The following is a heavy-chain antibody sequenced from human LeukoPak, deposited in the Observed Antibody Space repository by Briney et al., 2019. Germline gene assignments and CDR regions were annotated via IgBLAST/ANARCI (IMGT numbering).Heavy chain of an antibody. CDR3: VRDFRCSGGSCPLFDS. CDR1: GFTFSLYA. J-gene: IGHJ4*02. CDR2: LNEDGGYT. Sequence: PGGSLRLSCAASGFTFSLYAMSWVRQAPGKGLVWFSGLNEDGGYTYYADSVKGRFTISRDNSENTLHLQMRSLRAEDTAIYYCVRDFRCSGGSCPLFDSWGQGTLVTVSS. D-gene: IGHD2-15*01. V-gene: IGHV3-23*01.